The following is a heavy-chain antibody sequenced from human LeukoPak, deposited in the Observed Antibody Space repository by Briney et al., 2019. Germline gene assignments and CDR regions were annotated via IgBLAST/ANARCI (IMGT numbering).Heavy chain of an antibody. V-gene: IGHV3-30*02. CDR1: GFTLSSYG. CDR2: IRYDGSNK. D-gene: IGHD6-13*01. Sequence: GGSLRLSCAASGFTLSSYGMHWVRQAPGKGLEWVAFIRYDGSNKYYADSVKGRFTISRDNSKNTLYLQMNSLRAEDTAVYYCAKDGRYSSSWVSWFDPWGQGTLVTVSS. J-gene: IGHJ5*02. CDR3: AKDGRYSSSWVSWFDP.